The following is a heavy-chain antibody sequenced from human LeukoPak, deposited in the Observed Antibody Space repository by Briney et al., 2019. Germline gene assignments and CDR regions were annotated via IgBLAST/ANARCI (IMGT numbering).Heavy chain of an antibody. CDR1: GDSISSFY. D-gene: IGHD5-18*01. CDR2: IYYSGNT. CDR3: ARCVSDTAMGLFDY. V-gene: IGHV4-59*06. J-gene: IGHJ4*02. Sequence: SETLSLTCTVSGDSISSFYWSWIRQPPGKGLEWIGYIYYSGNTYYNPSLRSRLTISVDTSKNQFSLKLRSVTAADTAVYYCARCVSDTAMGLFDYWGQGTLVTVSS.